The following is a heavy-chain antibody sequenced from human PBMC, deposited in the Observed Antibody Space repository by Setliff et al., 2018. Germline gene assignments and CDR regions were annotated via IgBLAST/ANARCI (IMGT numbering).Heavy chain of an antibody. Sequence: PSETLSLTCAVSGGSISSSNWWSWVRQPPGKGLEWIGEIYHNGITNYNPSLKSRVSISVDKSKNQVSLKLSSVTAADTAVYYCARDEGSSYFYGMDVWGQGTTVTVS. CDR3: ARDEGSSYFYGMDV. CDR2: IYHNGIT. D-gene: IGHD6-13*01. J-gene: IGHJ6*02. CDR1: GGSISSSNW. V-gene: IGHV4-4*02.